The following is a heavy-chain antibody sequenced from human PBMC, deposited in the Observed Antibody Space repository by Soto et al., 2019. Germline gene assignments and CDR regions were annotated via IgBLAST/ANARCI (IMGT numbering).Heavy chain of an antibody. V-gene: IGHV3-33*01. Sequence: QVQLVESGGGVVQPGRSLRLSCAASGFTFSSYGMHWVRQAPGKGLEWVAVIWYDGSNKYYADSVKGRFTIFRDNSKNTLYLQMNSLRAEDTAVYYCARDSVASDYLPEPHPDYWGQGTLVTVSS. CDR2: IWYDGSNK. J-gene: IGHJ4*02. CDR3: ARDSVASDYLPEPHPDY. CDR1: GFTFSSYG. D-gene: IGHD4-17*01.